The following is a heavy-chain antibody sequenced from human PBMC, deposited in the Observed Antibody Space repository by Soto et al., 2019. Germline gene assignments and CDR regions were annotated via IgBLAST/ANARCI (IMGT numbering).Heavy chain of an antibody. CDR2: IKSKTDGGTT. CDR1: GFTFSSYS. D-gene: IGHD3-10*01. CDR3: PPPSYYYGSGSPLDP. J-gene: IGHJ5*02. V-gene: IGHV3-15*01. Sequence: PGGSLRLSCAASGFTFSSYSMNWVRQAPGKGLEWVGRIKSKTDGGTTDYAAPVKGRFTISRDDSKNTLYLQMNSLKTEDTAVYYCPPPSYYYGSGSPLDPWGKEPLVTVPS.